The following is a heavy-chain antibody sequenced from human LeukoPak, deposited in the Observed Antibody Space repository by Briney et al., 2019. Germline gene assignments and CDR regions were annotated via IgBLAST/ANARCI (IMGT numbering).Heavy chain of an antibody. CDR3: AKARRDGYNSWGIFDY. Sequence: GGSLRLPCAASGFTFSSYSMNWVRQAPGKGLEWVSYISRSSSSIYYADSVKGRFTISRDNAKNSLYLQMNSLRAEDMALYYCAKARRDGYNSWGIFDYWGQGTLVTVSS. D-gene: IGHD5-24*01. V-gene: IGHV3-48*01. CDR2: ISRSSSSI. J-gene: IGHJ4*02. CDR1: GFTFSSYS.